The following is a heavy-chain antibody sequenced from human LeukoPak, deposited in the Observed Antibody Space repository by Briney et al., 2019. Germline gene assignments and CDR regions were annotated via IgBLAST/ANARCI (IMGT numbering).Heavy chain of an antibody. D-gene: IGHD5-24*01. CDR3: ARGGQRRRDGYNYLGLDY. CDR2: IYYSGST. CDR1: GGSVSSGSYY. V-gene: IGHV4-61*01. Sequence: SETLSLTCTVSGGSVSSGSYYWSWIRQSPGKGLEWIGYIYYSGSTNYNPSLKSRVTISVDTSKNQFSLKLSSVTAADTAVYYCARGGQRRRDGYNYLGLDYWGQGTLVTVSS. J-gene: IGHJ4*02.